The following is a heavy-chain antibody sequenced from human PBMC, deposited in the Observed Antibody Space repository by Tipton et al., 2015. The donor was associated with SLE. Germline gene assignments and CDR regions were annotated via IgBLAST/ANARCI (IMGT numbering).Heavy chain of an antibody. CDR2: IYSGGNT. Sequence: LRLSCTVSGASVSSTRYYRGCIRQSPGKGLEYIGSIYSGGNTYYNPSLKSRISMSVDTSKNQFSLKLTSVTAADTAIYYCARLPITHRTVADWGQGTLVSVSS. V-gene: IGHV4-39*07. CDR1: GASVSSTRYY. D-gene: IGHD6-19*01. J-gene: IGHJ4*02. CDR3: ARLPITHRTVAD.